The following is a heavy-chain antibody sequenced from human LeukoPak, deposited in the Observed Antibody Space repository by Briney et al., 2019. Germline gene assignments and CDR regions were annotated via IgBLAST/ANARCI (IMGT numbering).Heavy chain of an antibody. CDR1: GFTLSSYW. CDR2: ISSSSSTI. CDR3: ARDEYSYGLSSSQEHDY. V-gene: IGHV3-48*02. Sequence: TGGSLRLSCVASGFTLSSYWMSWVRQAPGKGLEWVSYISSSSSTIYYADSVKGRFTISRDNAKNSLYLQMNSLRDEDTAVYYCARDEYSYGLSSSQEHDYWGQGTLVTVSS. J-gene: IGHJ4*02. D-gene: IGHD5-18*01.